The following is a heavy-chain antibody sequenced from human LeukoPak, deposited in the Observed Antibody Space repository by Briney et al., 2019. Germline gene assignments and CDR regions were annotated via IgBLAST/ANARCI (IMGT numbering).Heavy chain of an antibody. D-gene: IGHD5-12*01. Sequence: GRSLRLSCAASGFTFSSYGMHWLRQAPGKGLEWVAVISYDGSNKYYADSVKGRFTISRDNSKNTLYLQMNSLRAEDTAVYYCVNGPIDKVATMMYGSGDDAFYICAKGQWSPSLQ. V-gene: IGHV3-30*18. CDR3: VNGPIDKVATMMYGSGDDAFYI. CDR1: GFTFSSYG. J-gene: IGHJ3*02. CDR2: ISYDGSNK.